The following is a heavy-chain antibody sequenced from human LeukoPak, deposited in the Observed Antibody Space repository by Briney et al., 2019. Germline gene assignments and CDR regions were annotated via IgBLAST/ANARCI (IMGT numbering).Heavy chain of an antibody. CDR1: GFTFSSYA. D-gene: IGHD3-3*01. V-gene: IGHV3-23*01. CDR3: AKGYDQFDY. CDR2: ISGSGGST. Sequence: GGSLRLSCAPSGFTFSSYAMSWVRQAPGKGLEGVSAISGSGGSTYYADSVKGRFTISRDNSKNTLYLQMNRRRAEDTAVYYGAKGYDQFDYWGQGTLVTVSS. J-gene: IGHJ4*02.